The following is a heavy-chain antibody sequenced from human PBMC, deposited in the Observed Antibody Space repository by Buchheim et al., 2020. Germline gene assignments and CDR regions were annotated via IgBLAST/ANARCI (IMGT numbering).Heavy chain of an antibody. D-gene: IGHD3-22*01. CDR2: ISYDGNNK. CDR3: AKDQSTLYDSSGFYYYYGMDV. J-gene: IGHJ6*02. V-gene: IGHV3-30*18. Sequence: QVQLVESGGGVVQPGRSLRLSCAASGFTFKTYAMHWVRQAPGKGLEWVAIISYDGNNKFYADSVKGRFTISRDNSKNTLYLQMDSLGAEDTAVYYCAKDQSTLYDSSGFYYYYGMDVWGQGTT. CDR1: GFTFKTYA.